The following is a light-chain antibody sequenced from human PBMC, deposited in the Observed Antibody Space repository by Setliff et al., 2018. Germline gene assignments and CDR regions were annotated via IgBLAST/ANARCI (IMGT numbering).Light chain of an antibody. CDR1: SSDVGDYNY. J-gene: IGLJ1*01. Sequence: QSALAQPASVSGSPGQSITISCTGTSSDVGDYNYVSWYQQHPGKAPKVMIYEVSNRPSGVSNRFSGFKSGNTASLTISGLQAEDEADYYCSSYTSSSTDVFGTGTKVTVL. CDR3: SSYTSSSTDV. CDR2: EVS. V-gene: IGLV2-14*01.